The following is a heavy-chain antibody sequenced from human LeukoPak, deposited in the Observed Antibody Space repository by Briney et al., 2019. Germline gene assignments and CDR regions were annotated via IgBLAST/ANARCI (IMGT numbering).Heavy chain of an antibody. V-gene: IGHV3-48*04. CDR2: ISSSRSTI. CDR3: ARGDYYDSSAPFDY. CDR1: GFTFSSYS. J-gene: IGHJ4*02. D-gene: IGHD3-22*01. Sequence: GGSLRLSCAASGFTFSSYSMNWVRQAPGKGMEWVSYISSSRSTIYYADSVKGRFTISRDSAKNSLYLQMNSLRAEDTAVYYCARGDYYDSSAPFDYWGQGTLVTVSS.